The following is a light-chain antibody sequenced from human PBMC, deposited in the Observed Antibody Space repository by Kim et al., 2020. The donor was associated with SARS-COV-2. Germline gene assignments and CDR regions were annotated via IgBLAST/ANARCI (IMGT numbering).Light chain of an antibody. J-gene: IGKJ2*03. Sequence: LSASVGASVTITCRASQSISNWLAWYQQKPGKAPTLLTYDASTLQSGVPSRFSGSGSGTEFTLTISSLQADDFATYHCQQYNSYYSFGQGTKLEI. CDR2: DAS. V-gene: IGKV1-5*01. CDR1: QSISNW. CDR3: QQYNSYYS.